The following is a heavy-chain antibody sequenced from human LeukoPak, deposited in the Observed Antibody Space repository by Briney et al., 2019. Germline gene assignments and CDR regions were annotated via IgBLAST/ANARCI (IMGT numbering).Heavy chain of an antibody. CDR2: IYHSGST. V-gene: IGHV4-38-2*02. Sequence: SETLSLTCTVSGYSISSGYYWGWIRQPPGKGLEWIGSIYHSGSTYYNPSLKSRVTISVDTSKNQFSLKLSSVTAADTAVYYCARWGMVRGVINDDYWGQGTLVTVSS. CDR3: ARWGMVRGVINDDY. CDR1: GYSISSGYY. D-gene: IGHD3-10*01. J-gene: IGHJ4*02.